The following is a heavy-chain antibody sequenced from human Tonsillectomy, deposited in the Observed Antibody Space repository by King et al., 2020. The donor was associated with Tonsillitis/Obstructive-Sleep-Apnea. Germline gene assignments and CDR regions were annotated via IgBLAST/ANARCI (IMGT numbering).Heavy chain of an antibody. D-gene: IGHD2-15*01. V-gene: IGHV2-5*02. Sequence: ITLKESGPTLVKPTQTLTLTCTFSGFSLSSDGVGVGWIRQPPGKALEWLALFYWDDDERYSPSLKSRLTITKDTSKNQVVLTMTRMDPVDTATYYCAHSPRRAYCGGGSCYYFDYWGQGTLVTVSS. J-gene: IGHJ4*02. CDR1: GFSLSSDGVG. CDR2: FYWDDDE. CDR3: AHSPRRAYCGGGSCYYFDY.